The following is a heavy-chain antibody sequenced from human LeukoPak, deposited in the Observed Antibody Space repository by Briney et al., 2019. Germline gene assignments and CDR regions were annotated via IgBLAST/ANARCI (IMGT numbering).Heavy chain of an antibody. D-gene: IGHD3-10*01. J-gene: IGHJ4*02. Sequence: PSETLSLTCAVYGGSFSGYYWSWIRQPPGKGLEWIGEINHSGSTNYNPSLKSRVTISVDTSKNQFSLKLSSVTAADMAVYYCARCRFGKQIDYWGQGTLVTVSS. CDR3: ARCRFGKQIDY. CDR2: INHSGST. CDR1: GGSFSGYY. V-gene: IGHV4-34*01.